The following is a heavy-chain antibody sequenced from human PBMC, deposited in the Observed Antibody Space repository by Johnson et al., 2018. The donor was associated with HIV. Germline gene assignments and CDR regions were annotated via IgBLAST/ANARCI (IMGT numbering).Heavy chain of an antibody. CDR1: TFTFSGYN. J-gene: IGHJ3*02. Sequence: QVQLVESGGGLVRPGGSLRLSCVASTFTFSGYNMAWIRQAPGKGLECLSYISSSGYSTYYTDSVKGRLTISRDNAKKSLFLGMNSLRAEDTAVYYCARHSTSSTMGAFDIWGQGTMVTVSS. D-gene: IGHD6-6*01. V-gene: IGHV3-11*01. CDR3: ARHSTSSTMGAFDI. CDR2: ISSSGYST.